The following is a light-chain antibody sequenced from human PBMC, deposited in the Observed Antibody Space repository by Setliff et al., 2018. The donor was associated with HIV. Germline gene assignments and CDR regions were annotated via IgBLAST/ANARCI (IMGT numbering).Light chain of an antibody. J-gene: IGLJ1*01. Sequence: QSALAQPPSASGSPGQSVTISCTGTSSDIGSYNYVSWYQQHPGKAPKFIIYDFSQRPSGVPDRFSGSKSGNTASLTVSGLQPEDEADYYCASYAGSNNFVFGTGTKVTVL. CDR1: SSDIGSYNY. CDR2: DFS. V-gene: IGLV2-8*01. CDR3: ASYAGSNNFV.